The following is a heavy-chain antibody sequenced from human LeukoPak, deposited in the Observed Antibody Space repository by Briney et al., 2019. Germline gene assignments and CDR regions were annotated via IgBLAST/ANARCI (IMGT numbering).Heavy chain of an antibody. CDR3: ARWTVIPVKTYYFDY. J-gene: IGHJ4*02. CDR2: INPSGGST. D-gene: IGHD2-21*01. CDR1: GYTFTSYY. Sequence: ASVKVSCKASGYTFTSYYMHWVRQAPGQGLEWMGIINPSGGSTSYAQKFQGRVTMTRDTSTSTVYMELSSLRSEDTAVYYCARWTVIPVKTYYFDYWGQGALVTVSS. V-gene: IGHV1-46*01.